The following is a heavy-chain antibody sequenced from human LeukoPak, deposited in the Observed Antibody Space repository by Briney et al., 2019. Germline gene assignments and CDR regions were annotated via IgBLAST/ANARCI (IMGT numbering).Heavy chain of an antibody. Sequence: GGSLRLSCAASVFTFSSYSMHWVRQAPGKGLEWVAVISYDGSNKYYADSVKGRFTISRDNSKNTLYLQMNSLRAEDTAVYYCARDSYYYDSSGYYPGGMDVWGQGTTVTVSS. CDR1: VFTFSSYS. CDR3: ARDSYYYDSSGYYPGGMDV. V-gene: IGHV3-30*04. J-gene: IGHJ6*02. CDR2: ISYDGSNK. D-gene: IGHD3-22*01.